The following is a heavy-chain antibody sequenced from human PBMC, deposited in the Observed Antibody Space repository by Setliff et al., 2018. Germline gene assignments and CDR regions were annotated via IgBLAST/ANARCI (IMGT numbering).Heavy chain of an antibody. Sequence: TGGSLRLSCAASGFIFSSEYMNWVRQAPGKGLEWVSYISSSSTSIYSDSVKDRFTISRDNAKKSLYLQMDSLRAEDTAVYYCVRELRVIVGVGIQGVFDIWGQGTMVTVSS. CDR1: GFIFSSEY. CDR2: ISSSSTSI. V-gene: IGHV3-48*01. J-gene: IGHJ3*02. D-gene: IGHD3-22*01. CDR3: VRELRVIVGVGIQGVFDI.